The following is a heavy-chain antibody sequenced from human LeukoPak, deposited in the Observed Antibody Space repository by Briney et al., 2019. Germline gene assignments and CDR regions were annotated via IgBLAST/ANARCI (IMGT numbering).Heavy chain of an antibody. V-gene: IGHV4-61*01. Sequence: SETLSLTYTVSGGSVSSGTYYWSWIRQPPGKGLEWIGYIYYSGSTNYNPSLKSRVTISVDTSKNQFSLKLISVTAADTAVYYCARDRVRGNSNPFFDYWGQGTLVTVSS. CDR1: GGSVSSGTYY. J-gene: IGHJ4*02. CDR3: ARDRVRGNSNPFFDY. CDR2: IYYSGST. D-gene: IGHD4-11*01.